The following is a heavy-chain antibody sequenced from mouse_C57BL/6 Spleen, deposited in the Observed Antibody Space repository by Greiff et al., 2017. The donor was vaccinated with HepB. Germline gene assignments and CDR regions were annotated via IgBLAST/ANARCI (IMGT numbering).Heavy chain of an antibody. CDR2: IDPNSGGT. D-gene: IGHD3-2*02. CDR1: GYTFTSYW. CDR3: SIDSSGYDDYAMDY. V-gene: IGHV1-72*01. J-gene: IGHJ4*01. Sequence: QVQLQQPGAELVKPGASVKLSCKASGYTFTSYWMHWVKQRPGRGLEWIGRIDPNSGGTKYNEKFKSKATLTVDKPSSTAYMQLSSLTSEDSAVYYCSIDSSGYDDYAMDYWGQGTSVTVSS.